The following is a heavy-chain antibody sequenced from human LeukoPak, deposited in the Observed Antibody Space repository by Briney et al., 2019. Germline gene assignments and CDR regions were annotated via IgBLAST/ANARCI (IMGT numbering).Heavy chain of an antibody. D-gene: IGHD3-10*01. CDR2: IRYDGSNK. J-gene: IGHJ4*02. CDR1: GFTFSSYG. V-gene: IGHV3-30*02. Sequence: PGGSLRLSCAASGFTFSSYGMHWVRQAPGKGLEWVAFIRYDGSNKYYADSVKGRFTISRDNSKNTLYLQMNSLRAEDTAVYYCAKDSGSYGSGSYYPIWGQGTLVTVSS. CDR3: AKDSGSYGSGSYYPI.